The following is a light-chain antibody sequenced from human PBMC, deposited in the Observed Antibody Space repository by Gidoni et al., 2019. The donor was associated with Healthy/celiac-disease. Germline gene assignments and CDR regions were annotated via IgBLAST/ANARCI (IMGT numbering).Light chain of an antibody. V-gene: IGKV1-27*01. CDR2: VAS. Sequence: DIQMTQSPSSLSASVGDRVTITCRASQGISNFLAWYQQKPGKVPKLLIYVASTLQTGVPSRFSGSGSGTDFTLTISSLQPEDVATYYCQNYNSAPRAFGQGTKVEIK. CDR3: QNYNSAPRA. CDR1: QGISNF. J-gene: IGKJ1*01.